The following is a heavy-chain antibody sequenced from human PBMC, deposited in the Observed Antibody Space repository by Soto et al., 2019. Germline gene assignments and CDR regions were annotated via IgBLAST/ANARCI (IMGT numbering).Heavy chain of an antibody. D-gene: IGHD2-21*01. Sequence: EVQLVESGGGLVQPGRSLRLSCAASGFNFDDYVMHWVRQAPGKGLEWVSGVSWNSNTIDYADSVKGRFTISRDNAKNSLYLQMNSLRVEDTALYYCAKDLGAGGDYFYYGMDVWGQGTTVTVSS. J-gene: IGHJ6*02. CDR1: GFNFDDYV. CDR3: AKDLGAGGDYFYYGMDV. V-gene: IGHV3-9*01. CDR2: VSWNSNTI.